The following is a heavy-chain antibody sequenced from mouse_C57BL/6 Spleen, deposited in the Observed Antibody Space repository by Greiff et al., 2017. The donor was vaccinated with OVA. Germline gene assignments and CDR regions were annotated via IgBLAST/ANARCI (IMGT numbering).Heavy chain of an antibody. J-gene: IGHJ4*01. CDR2: ISNGGGST. V-gene: IGHV5-12*01. D-gene: IGHD1-1*01. CDR3: ARREVTTVGMDY. CDR1: GFTFSDYY. Sequence: DVHLVESGGGLVQPGGSLKLSCAASGFTFSDYYMYWVRQTPEKRLEWVAYISNGGGSTYYPDNVKGRFTISRDNAKNTLYLQMSRLKSEDTAMYYCARREVTTVGMDYGGQGTSVTVSS.